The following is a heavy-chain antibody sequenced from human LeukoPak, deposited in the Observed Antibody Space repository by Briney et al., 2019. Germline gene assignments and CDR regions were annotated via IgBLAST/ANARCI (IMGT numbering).Heavy chain of an antibody. CDR2: IRYDRSNK. CDR3: AKDAGYDFWSGYYFDY. CDR1: GLTFSSYA. J-gene: IGHJ4*02. V-gene: IGHV3-30*02. Sequence: GGSLRLSCAASGLTFSSYAMHWVRQAPGKGLERVAFIRYDRSNKYYADSVKGRFTISRDNSKNPLYLQMNSLRAEDTAVYYCAKDAGYDFWSGYYFDYWGQGTLVTVSS. D-gene: IGHD3-3*01.